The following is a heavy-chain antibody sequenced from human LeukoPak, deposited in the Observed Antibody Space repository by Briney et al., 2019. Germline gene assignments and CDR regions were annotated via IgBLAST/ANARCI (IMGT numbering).Heavy chain of an antibody. Sequence: SVKVSCKASGGTFSSYAISWVRQVPGQGLEWMGGIIPIFGTANYAQKFQGRVTITTDESTSTAYMELSSLRSEDTAVYYCARGLWFGELSPNWFDPWGQGTLVTVSS. CDR3: ARGLWFGELSPNWFDP. CDR1: GGTFSSYA. D-gene: IGHD3-10*01. J-gene: IGHJ5*02. CDR2: IIPIFGTA. V-gene: IGHV1-69*05.